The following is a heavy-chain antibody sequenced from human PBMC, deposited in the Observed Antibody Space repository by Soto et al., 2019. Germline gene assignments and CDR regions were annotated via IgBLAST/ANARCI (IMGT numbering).Heavy chain of an antibody. D-gene: IGHD2-8*01. CDR3: LHIMLAGRQIDF. Sequence: QITLRESGPTLVRPTQTLTLTCTFSGFSLTTRGVGVGWIRQPPGKALEWLAFIYWDADKRYTSSLNNRLTSTGESPENQVALELTDMAPVYTATYYSLHIMLAGRQIDFLGRGILVTVSS. V-gene: IGHV2-5*02. CDR2: IYWDADK. CDR1: GFSLTTRGVG. J-gene: IGHJ4*02.